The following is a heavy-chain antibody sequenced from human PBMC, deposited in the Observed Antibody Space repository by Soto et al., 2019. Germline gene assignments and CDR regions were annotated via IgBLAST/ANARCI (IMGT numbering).Heavy chain of an antibody. CDR3: ARDEGTGRPLDY. V-gene: IGHV3-30-3*01. Sequence: QVQLVESGGGVVQPGRSLRLSCAASGFTFSSTAMHWVRQSPGKGLEWVAVMSHDGSNKYNADSVKGRFTISRDNSKNTLFLQMNSLRAEDTAVYYCARDEGTGRPLDYWGQGTLVTVSS. J-gene: IGHJ4*02. D-gene: IGHD1-1*01. CDR2: MSHDGSNK. CDR1: GFTFSSTA.